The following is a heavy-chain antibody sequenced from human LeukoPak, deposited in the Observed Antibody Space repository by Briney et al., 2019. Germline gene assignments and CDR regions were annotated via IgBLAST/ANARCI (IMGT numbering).Heavy chain of an antibody. CDR2: ISGNGGST. D-gene: IGHD6-19*01. CDR3: AKVVSYSRGWYYFDY. J-gene: IGHJ4*02. V-gene: IGHV3-23*01. Sequence: GGSLRLSCVASGFTFSNSGMSWVRQAPGKGLEWVSGISGNGGSTYYADSVKGRFTISRDNSKNTLYLQMNSLRAEDAAEYYCAKVVSYSRGWYYFDYWGQGTLVTVSS. CDR1: GFTFSNSG.